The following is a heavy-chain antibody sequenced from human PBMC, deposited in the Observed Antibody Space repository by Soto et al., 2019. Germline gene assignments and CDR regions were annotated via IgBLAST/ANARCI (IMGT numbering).Heavy chain of an antibody. V-gene: IGHV3-23*01. CDR2: INNSGAST. Sequence: EVQLLESGGGLVQPGGSLRLSCTASGFTFSRDAMSWVRQAPGKGLEWVATINNSGASTNYADSVKGRFTISRDNSKNTLYVQMSSLRANDTAVYYCAKVRIFGVVDYWGQGTLVTVSS. D-gene: IGHD3-3*01. CDR3: AKVRIFGVVDY. J-gene: IGHJ4*02. CDR1: GFTFSRDA.